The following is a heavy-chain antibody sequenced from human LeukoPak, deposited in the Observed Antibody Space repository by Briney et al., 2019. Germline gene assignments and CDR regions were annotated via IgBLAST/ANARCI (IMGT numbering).Heavy chain of an antibody. CDR2: MNPNSGNT. Sequence: ASVKVSFKASGYTFTSYDINCVRQATGQGLEWMGWMNPNSGNTGYAQKFQGRVTMTRNTSISTAYMELSSLRSEDTAVYYCARGLSIGRGFYYMDVWGKGTTVTVSS. V-gene: IGHV1-8*01. J-gene: IGHJ6*03. CDR1: GYTFTSYD. D-gene: IGHD2/OR15-2a*01. CDR3: ARGLSIGRGFYYMDV.